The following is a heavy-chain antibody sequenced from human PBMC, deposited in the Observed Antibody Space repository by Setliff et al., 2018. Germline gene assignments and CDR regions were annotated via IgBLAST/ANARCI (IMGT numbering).Heavy chain of an antibody. Sequence: SVKVSCKASGGTFSSYAISWVRQAPGQGLEWMGGIIPIFGTANYAQKFQGRVTITADESTSTAYMELSSLRPEDTAVYYCARGYRGYYNFWSGSQGANWFDPWGQGTLVTVSS. CDR2: IIPIFGTA. CDR3: ARGYRGYYNFWSGSQGANWFDP. CDR1: GGTFSSYA. D-gene: IGHD3-3*01. V-gene: IGHV1-69*13. J-gene: IGHJ5*02.